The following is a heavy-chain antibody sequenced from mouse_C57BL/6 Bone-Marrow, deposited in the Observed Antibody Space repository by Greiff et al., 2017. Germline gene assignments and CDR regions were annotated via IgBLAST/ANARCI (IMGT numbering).Heavy chain of an antibody. CDR1: GYSFTDYN. Sequence: EVQLQQSGPELVKPGASVKISCKASGYSFTDYNMNWVKQSNGKSLEWIGVINPNYGTTSYNQKFKGKATLPVDQSSSTAYLQLNSLTSEDSAVYYCARPSQFIATVGEYFDVWGTGTTVTVSS. CDR2: INPNYGTT. V-gene: IGHV1-39*01. J-gene: IGHJ1*03. D-gene: IGHD1-1*01. CDR3: ARPSQFIATVGEYFDV.